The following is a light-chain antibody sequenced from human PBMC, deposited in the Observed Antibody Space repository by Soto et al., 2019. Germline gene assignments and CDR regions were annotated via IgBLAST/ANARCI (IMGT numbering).Light chain of an antibody. CDR1: QSIGSE. J-gene: IGKJ4*01. V-gene: IGKV1-5*03. CDR3: LQYEIYPLT. CDR2: KAS. Sequence: DIQMPQAPYSLSASVGDRVTITYRASQSIGSELAWYQQKPGKAPKLLIYKASSLESGVPSTFSGSGSGTEFSLTVSSLQSDDFATYYCLQYEIYPLTFGGGTKVDIK.